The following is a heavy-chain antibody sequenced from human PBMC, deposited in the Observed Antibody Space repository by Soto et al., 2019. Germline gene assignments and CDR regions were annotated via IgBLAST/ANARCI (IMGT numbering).Heavy chain of an antibody. CDR2: ISHNGQGI. Sequence: GGSLRLSCGVSGFTVNSNGVSWVRQAPGKGLEWVSAISHNGQGIWYADSVKGRFTIYREISRNTVLLQMNSLRAEDTAVYYCSQSRIQLWSVSSPCYYYNGKDVLGQGTTVTVAS. D-gene: IGHD5-18*01. CDR3: SQSRIQLWSVSSPCYYYNGKDV. J-gene: IGHJ6*02. CDR1: GFTVNSNG. V-gene: IGHV3-23*01.